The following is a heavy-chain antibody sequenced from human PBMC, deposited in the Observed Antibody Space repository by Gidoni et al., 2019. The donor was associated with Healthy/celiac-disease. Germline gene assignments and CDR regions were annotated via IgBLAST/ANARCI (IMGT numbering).Heavy chain of an antibody. J-gene: IGHJ6*02. CDR3: ARQAPDYYYYGMDV. CDR2: IYYSGST. Sequence: QLQLQESGPGLVKPSETLSLTCTVSGGSISSSSYYWGWIRQPPGKGLEWIGSIYYSGSTYYNPSLKSRVTISVDTSKNQFSLKLSSVTAADTAVYYCARQAPDYYYYGMDVWGQGTTVTVSS. CDR1: GGSISSSSYY. V-gene: IGHV4-39*01.